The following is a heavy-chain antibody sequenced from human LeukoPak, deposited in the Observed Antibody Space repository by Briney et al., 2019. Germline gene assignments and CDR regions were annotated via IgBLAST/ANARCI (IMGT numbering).Heavy chain of an antibody. J-gene: IGHJ4*02. CDR3: ARVSGGGYALRY. D-gene: IGHD5-12*01. CDR1: GFTVSNSY. Sequence: GGSLRLSCAVSGFTVSNSYMSWVRQAPGKGLEWVSFIYSGGETYNADSVKGRFTISRDDSENMLWLQMNSLRGEDTAVYYCARVSGGGYALRYWGQGTLVTVSS. CDR2: IYSGGET. V-gene: IGHV3-66*01.